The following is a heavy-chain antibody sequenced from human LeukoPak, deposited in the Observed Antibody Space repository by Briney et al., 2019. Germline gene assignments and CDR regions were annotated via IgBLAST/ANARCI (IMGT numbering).Heavy chain of an antibody. CDR1: RFTFSSYW. CDR2: INQDGSEK. D-gene: IGHD3-22*01. V-gene: IGHV3-7*01. Sequence: GGSLRLSCAASRFTFSSYWMSWVRQAPGKGLEWVANINQDGSEKYYVDSVKGRFTISRDNSKNTLYLQMNSLRAEDTAVYYCAKNYDSSGSLDAFDIWGQGTMVTVSS. CDR3: AKNYDSSGSLDAFDI. J-gene: IGHJ3*02.